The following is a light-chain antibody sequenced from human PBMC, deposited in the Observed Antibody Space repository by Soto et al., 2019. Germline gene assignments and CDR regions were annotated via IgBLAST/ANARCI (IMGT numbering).Light chain of an antibody. J-gene: IGLJ1*01. Sequence: SVLAQPASVSGSPGQSITISCTGTSTDVGGYKYVSWYQHHPGTAPKLMIFEVNGRPSGVSDRFSGSKSGNTASLTISGLQPEDEADYYCSSFSSSSTPYVFGTGTKVTVL. CDR3: SSFSSSSTPYV. CDR1: STDVGGYKY. V-gene: IGLV2-14*01. CDR2: EVN.